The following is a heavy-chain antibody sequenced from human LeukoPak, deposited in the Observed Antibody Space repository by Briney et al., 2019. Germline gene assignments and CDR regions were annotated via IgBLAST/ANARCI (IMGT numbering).Heavy chain of an antibody. CDR3: ARIKDNWFDP. J-gene: IGHJ5*02. Sequence: SVKVSCKASRGTFSSYAISWVRQAPGQGLEWMGRIIPIFGTANYAQKFQGRVTITTDESTSTAYMELSSLRSEDTAVYYCARIKDNWFDPWGQGTLVTVSS. CDR2: IIPIFGTA. D-gene: IGHD3-16*01. CDR1: RGTFSSYA. V-gene: IGHV1-69*05.